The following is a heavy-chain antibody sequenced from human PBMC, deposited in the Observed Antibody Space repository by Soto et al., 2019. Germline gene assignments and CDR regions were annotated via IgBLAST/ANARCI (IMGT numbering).Heavy chain of an antibody. D-gene: IGHD3-16*01. Sequence: SETLSLTCTVSGDSISSPDYYWSWIRQAPGKGLELIGYVYYRGSIYYTPSFESRVSISIDTSKNQFSLRLTSVTAADSAVYFCARVTFTPNWFDSWGQGILVTVS. CDR1: GDSISSPDYY. CDR2: VYYRGSI. CDR3: ARVTFTPNWFDS. J-gene: IGHJ5*01. V-gene: IGHV4-30-4*01.